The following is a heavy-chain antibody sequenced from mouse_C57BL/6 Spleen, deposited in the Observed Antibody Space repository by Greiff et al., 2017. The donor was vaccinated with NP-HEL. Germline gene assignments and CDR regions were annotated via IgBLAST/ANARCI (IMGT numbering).Heavy chain of an antibody. Sequence: QVQLKQPGAELVKPGASVKMSCKASGYTFTSYWITWVKQRPGQGLEWIGDIYPGSGSTNYNEKFKSKATLTVDTSSSTDNMQLSSLTSEDSAVYYCARSSGAFAYWGQGTLVTVSA. V-gene: IGHV1-55*01. CDR3: ARSSGAFAY. J-gene: IGHJ3*01. CDR1: GYTFTSYW. CDR2: IYPGSGST. D-gene: IGHD6-1*01.